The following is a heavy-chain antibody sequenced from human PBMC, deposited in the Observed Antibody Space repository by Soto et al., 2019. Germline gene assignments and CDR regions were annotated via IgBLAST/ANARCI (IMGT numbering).Heavy chain of an antibody. CDR2: INPATGAA. CDR1: GYPVTAYY. CDR3: ARGGGVGVAGSAAFDM. D-gene: IGHD3-3*01. J-gene: IGHJ3*02. Sequence: QLHLVQSGAVVKKPGASVTVSCSASGYPVTAYYMHWVRQAPGRGLEWMGGINPATGAAKYTQTFQGRVTQAREPSTSNGFQELGGLTTGDPAVFLCARGGGVGVAGSAAFDMWGQGTLVTVSS. V-gene: IGHV1-2*02.